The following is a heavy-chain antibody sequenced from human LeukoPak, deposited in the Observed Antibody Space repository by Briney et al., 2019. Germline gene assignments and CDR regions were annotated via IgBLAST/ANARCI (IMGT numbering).Heavy chain of an antibody. V-gene: IGHV5-51*01. CDR3: ARQGGWIKLWLESPHDAFDI. Sequence: PGEYTMILCKGSGYSFISYYIGCLRQMPGKRLECLGVSYHTDSDTRYSPSLQGQVTISADTSMNPAYLQRSSLKAADTAVYYCARQGGWIKLWLESPHDAFDIWGQETMVTVSS. CDR1: GYSFISYY. CDR2: SYHTDSDT. D-gene: IGHD5-18*01. J-gene: IGHJ3*02.